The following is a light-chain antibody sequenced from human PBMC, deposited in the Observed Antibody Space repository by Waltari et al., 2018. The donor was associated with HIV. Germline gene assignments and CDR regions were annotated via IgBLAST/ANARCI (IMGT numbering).Light chain of an antibody. Sequence: NFMLTQPHSVSDSPGKTVTIPCTRSSGSIARNYVQWYQQRPGSAPTAVIYEHNQRASGVPDRFSGSVDSSSNSASLTISGLKTEDEADYYCQSSYTNNQVFGGGTKLTVL. CDR3: QSSYTNNQV. CDR1: SGSIARNY. CDR2: EHN. J-gene: IGLJ3*02. V-gene: IGLV6-57*03.